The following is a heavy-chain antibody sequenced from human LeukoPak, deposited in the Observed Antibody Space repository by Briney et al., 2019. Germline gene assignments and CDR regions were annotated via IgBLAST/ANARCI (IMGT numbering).Heavy chain of an antibody. CDR3: AKDRSCTNDICHGDFDY. D-gene: IGHD2-8*01. CDR2: ISGSGGST. CDR1: GFTFSSYA. Sequence: GGSLRLSCAASGFTFSSYAVSWVRQAPGKGLEWVSSISGSGGSTYSTDSVKGRFTISRDNSKNTLYLQMNSLRAEDTALYYCAKDRSCTNDICHGDFDYWGQGTLVTVSS. J-gene: IGHJ4*02. V-gene: IGHV3-23*01.